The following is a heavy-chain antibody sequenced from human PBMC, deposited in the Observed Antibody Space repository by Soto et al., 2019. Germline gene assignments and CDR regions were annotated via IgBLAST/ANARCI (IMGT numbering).Heavy chain of an antibody. CDR1: GFPFSSYG. CDR2: ISYDGSNK. D-gene: IGHD4-17*01. V-gene: IGHV3-30*18. CDR3: AKDSHSTVTELFDY. Sequence: AGGSLRLSCAASGFPFSSYGMHWVRQAPGKGLEWVAVISYDGSNKYYADSVKGRFTISRDNSKNTLYLQMNSLRAEDTAVYYCAKDSHSTVTELFDYWGQGTLVTVSS. J-gene: IGHJ4*02.